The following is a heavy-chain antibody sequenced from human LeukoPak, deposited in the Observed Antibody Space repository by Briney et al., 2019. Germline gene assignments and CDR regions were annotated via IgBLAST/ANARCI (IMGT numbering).Heavy chain of an antibody. CDR1: GFTFSSYA. Sequence: GESLRLSCAASGFTFSSYAMSWVRQAPEKGLEWVSGISTSGGSTSYADSVKGRFTISRDNPRNTLYMQMNSLRAEDTALYYCAIMHPYYDGSGYWVQWGQGTLVTVSS. J-gene: IGHJ4*02. CDR3: AIMHPYYDGSGYWVQ. V-gene: IGHV3-23*01. CDR2: ISTSGGST. D-gene: IGHD3-22*01.